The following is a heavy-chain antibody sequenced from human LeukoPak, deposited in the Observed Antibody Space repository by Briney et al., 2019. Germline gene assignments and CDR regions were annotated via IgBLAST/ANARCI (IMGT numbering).Heavy chain of an antibody. V-gene: IGHV4-34*01. J-gene: IGHJ4*02. CDR1: GGSFSDYY. D-gene: IGHD2-15*01. CDR3: AREVVY. Sequence: SETLSLTCAVYGGSFSDYYWSWIRQPPGKGLEWIGEINHSGSTNYNPSLKSRVTISVDTSKNQFSLKLSSVTAADTAMYYCAREVVYWGPGTLVTVSS. CDR2: INHSGST.